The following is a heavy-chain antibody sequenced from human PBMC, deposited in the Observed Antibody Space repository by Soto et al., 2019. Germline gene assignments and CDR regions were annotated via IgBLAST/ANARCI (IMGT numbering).Heavy chain of an antibody. V-gene: IGHV3-48*03. Sequence: GGSLRPSWPLSGFNFKIYGMTWVRQAPGKGLGWISNISTHGTTNHYEDSVRDRFTITRDNPTNTVNLHLTILRDEDTAVYYLARVAIIGVVNGPLYCFDLWGQGTLVTVSS. CDR2: ISTHGTTN. J-gene: IGHJ4*02. CDR3: ARVAIIGVVNGPLYCFDL. D-gene: IGHD2-15*01. CDR1: GFNFKIYG.